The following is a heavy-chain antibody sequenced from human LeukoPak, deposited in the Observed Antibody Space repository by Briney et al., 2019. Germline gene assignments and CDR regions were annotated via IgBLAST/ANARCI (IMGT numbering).Heavy chain of an antibody. CDR1: GFTFSTYW. CDR3: ARALVATNNTTRDGYTNYPDY. V-gene: IGHV3-74*01. J-gene: IGHJ4*02. Sequence: GGSLRLSCAASGFTFSTYWMHWVRQAPGKGLVWVSRINSDESDTTYADSVKGRFTISRDNAKNTLFLQMNSLRAEDTAVYCCARALVATNNTTRDGYTNYPDYWGQGTLVTVSS. D-gene: IGHD5-24*01. CDR2: INSDESDT.